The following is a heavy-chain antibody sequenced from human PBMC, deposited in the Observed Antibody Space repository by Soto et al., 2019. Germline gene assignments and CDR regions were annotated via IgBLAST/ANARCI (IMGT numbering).Heavy chain of an antibody. J-gene: IGHJ4*02. CDR1: GDSISDSNW. CDR3: AKTIGSQSYMPF. Sequence: QVQLQESGPGLVKPSWTLSLTCTVSGDSISDSNWWTWVRQPPGKGLEWIGEVYHSGRANYNPSLRSRVTKSADTLKNHFNLRLSSFTAADTAVYYGAKTIGSQSYMPFGGQGTLVADSP. D-gene: IGHD3-10*01. CDR2: VYHSGRA. V-gene: IGHV4-4*02.